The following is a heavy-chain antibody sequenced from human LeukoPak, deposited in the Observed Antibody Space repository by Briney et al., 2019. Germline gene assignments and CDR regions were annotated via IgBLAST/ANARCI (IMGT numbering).Heavy chain of an antibody. Sequence: GASVKVSCKASGYTFTSYYINWVRQATGQGLEWMGWMNPNSGNTGYAQKFQGRVTMTSNTSISTAYMELSSLRSEDTAVYYCARGVPTTPPLWYYYYYMDVWGKGTTVTVSS. CDR3: ARGVPTTPPLWYYYYYMDV. V-gene: IGHV1-8*01. D-gene: IGHD1-1*01. CDR2: MNPNSGNT. CDR1: GYTFTSYY. J-gene: IGHJ6*03.